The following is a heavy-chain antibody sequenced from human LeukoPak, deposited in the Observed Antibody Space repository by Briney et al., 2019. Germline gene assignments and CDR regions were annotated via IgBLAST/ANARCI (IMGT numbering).Heavy chain of an antibody. CDR3: AGGGDGYQTRFDY. V-gene: IGHV4-59*01. Sequence: SETLSLTCTVSGGSISSYYWNWIRQPPGKGLEWIGYIYYSGSSGSTNYNPSLRSRVTTSADASENQFSLKMASVTAADTAVYYCAGGGDGYQTRFDYWGQGTLLTVSS. CDR2: IYYSGSSGST. D-gene: IGHD5-24*01. J-gene: IGHJ4*02. CDR1: GGSISSYY.